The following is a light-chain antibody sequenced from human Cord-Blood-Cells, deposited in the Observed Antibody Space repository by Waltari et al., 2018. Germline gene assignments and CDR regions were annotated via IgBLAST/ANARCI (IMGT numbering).Light chain of an antibody. CDR3: SSYTSSSTV. CDR1: SSDVGGYNY. J-gene: IGLJ1*01. V-gene: IGLV2-14*01. CDR2: DVS. Sequence: QSALTQPASASGSPGQSITISCTGTSSDVGGYNYVSWYQQHPGKAPKLMIYDVSKRPSGVSNRFSGSKSGNTASLTISGLQAEDEADYYCSSYTSSSTVFGTGTKVTVL.